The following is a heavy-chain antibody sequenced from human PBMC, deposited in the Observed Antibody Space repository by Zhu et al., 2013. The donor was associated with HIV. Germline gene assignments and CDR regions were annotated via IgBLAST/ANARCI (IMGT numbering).Heavy chain of an antibody. V-gene: IGHV1-69*01. Sequence: QVQFVQSGAEVKKPGSSVKVSCKASGGTFSSYAISWVRQAPGQGLEWMGGIIPIFGTANYAQKFQGRVTITADESTSTAYMELSSLRSEDTAVYYCARHGVVIPEQPYYYYGMDVWGQGTTVTVSS. CDR3: ARHGVVIPEQPYYYYGMDV. J-gene: IGHJ6*02. CDR1: GGTFSSYA. D-gene: IGHD3-3*01. CDR2: IIPIFGTA.